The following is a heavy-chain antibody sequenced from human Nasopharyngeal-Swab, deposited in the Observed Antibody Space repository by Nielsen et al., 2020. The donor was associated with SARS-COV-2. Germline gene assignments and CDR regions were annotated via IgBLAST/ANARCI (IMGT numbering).Heavy chain of an antibody. J-gene: IGHJ4*02. CDR3: ARGHNTYCGGDCYSLAPDY. V-gene: IGHV3-7*02. D-gene: IGHD2-21*02. CDR1: GFTFSSYW. Sequence: GESLKISCAASGFTFSSYWMSWVRQAPGEGLEWVANIKQDGSEKYYVDSVKGRFTISRDNSKNTLYLQMNSLRAEDAAVYYCARGHNTYCGGDCYSLAPDYWGQGTLVTVSS. CDR2: IKQDGSEK.